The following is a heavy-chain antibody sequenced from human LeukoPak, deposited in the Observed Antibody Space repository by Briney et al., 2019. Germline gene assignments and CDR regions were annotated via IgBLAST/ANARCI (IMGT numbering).Heavy chain of an antibody. D-gene: IGHD5-18*01. CDR2: IKSKTDGWTT. Sequence: GGPLRLSCGASGFPFRNAWMSEVRQPPGKGLEWVGHIKSKTDGWTTDYAGPVKGRFTISRDDSKNTLYLQINSLKTEDTAVYYCTTDHPLHTDYWGQGTLVTVSS. V-gene: IGHV3-15*01. CDR1: GFPFRNAW. CDR3: TTDHPLHTDY. J-gene: IGHJ4*02.